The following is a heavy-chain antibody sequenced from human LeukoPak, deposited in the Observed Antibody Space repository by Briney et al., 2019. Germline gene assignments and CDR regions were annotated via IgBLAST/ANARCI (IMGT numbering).Heavy chain of an antibody. CDR1: GGTFSSYA. D-gene: IGHD4-23*01. CDR2: IIPIFGKA. CDR3: AREDASGGQNDY. Sequence: GASVKVSCKASGGTFSSYAISWVRQAPGQGLEWMGGIIPIFGKANYAQKFQGRVTITADESTSTAYMELSSLRSEDTAVYYCAREDASGGQNDYWGQGTLVTVSS. V-gene: IGHV1-69*13. J-gene: IGHJ4*02.